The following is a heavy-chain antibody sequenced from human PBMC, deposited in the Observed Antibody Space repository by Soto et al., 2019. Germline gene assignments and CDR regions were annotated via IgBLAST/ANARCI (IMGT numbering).Heavy chain of an antibody. J-gene: IGHJ4*02. CDR3: ARAGEGYCSSTSCLDY. D-gene: IGHD2-2*01. Sequence: ASVKVSCKASGYTFTSYYMHWVRQAPGQGLEWMGIINPSGGSTSYAQKFQGRVTMTRDTSTSTVYMELSSLRSEDTAVYYCARAGEGYCSSTSCLDYWGQGTLVTVSS. V-gene: IGHV1-46*03. CDR2: INPSGGST. CDR1: GYTFTSYY.